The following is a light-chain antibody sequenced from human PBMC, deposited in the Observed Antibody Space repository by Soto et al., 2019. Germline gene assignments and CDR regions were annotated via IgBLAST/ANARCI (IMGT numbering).Light chain of an antibody. J-gene: IGKJ4*01. V-gene: IGKV3-11*01. CDR1: QSVSSY. Sequence: EIMLTQSPATLSVSPGERATLSCRASQSVSSYLAWLQQKPGQAPRLLIYDASNRATGIPARFSGSGSGTDFTLTISSLEPEDFAVYYCQQRSKWPLTFGGGTKVEIK. CDR2: DAS. CDR3: QQRSKWPLT.